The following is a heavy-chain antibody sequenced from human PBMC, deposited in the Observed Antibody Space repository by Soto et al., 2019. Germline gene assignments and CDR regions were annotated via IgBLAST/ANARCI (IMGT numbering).Heavy chain of an antibody. D-gene: IGHD5-18*01. J-gene: IGHJ4*02. CDR1: GGSISSGGYS. Sequence: SETLSLTCAVSGGSISSGGYSWSWIRQPPGKGLEWIGYMYHSGSTYYNPSLKSRVTISVDRSKNQFSLKLSSMAAADTAVYYCARGFFAGDRYGYDYWGQGTLVTVSS. V-gene: IGHV4-30-2*01. CDR3: ARGFFAGDRYGYDY. CDR2: MYHSGST.